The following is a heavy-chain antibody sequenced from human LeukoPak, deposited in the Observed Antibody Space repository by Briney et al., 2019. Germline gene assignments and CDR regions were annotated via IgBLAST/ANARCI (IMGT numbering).Heavy chain of an antibody. V-gene: IGHV4-59*01. CDR2: IYYSGST. D-gene: IGHD6-19*01. CDR1: GGSISSYY. J-gene: IGHJ4*02. Sequence: PSETLSLTCTVSGGSISSYYWSWIRQPPGKGLEWIGYIYYSGSTNYNPSLKSRVTISVDTSKNQFSLKLSSVTAADTAVYYCASSAVAGTGGPLDGFDYWGQGTLVTVSS. CDR3: ASSAVAGTGGPLDGFDY.